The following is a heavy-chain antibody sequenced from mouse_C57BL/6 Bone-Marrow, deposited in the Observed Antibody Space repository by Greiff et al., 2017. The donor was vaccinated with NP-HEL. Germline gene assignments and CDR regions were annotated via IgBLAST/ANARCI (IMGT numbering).Heavy chain of an antibody. Sequence: QVQLQQPGAELVKPGASVKMSCKASGYTFTSYWITWVKQRPGQGLEWIGDIYPGSGSTNYIEKFKSKATLTVATSSRPAYMQLSSLTSENSSFYYCARQWTGTRLYYFDYWGQGTTLTVSS. D-gene: IGHD4-1*01. CDR3: ARQWTGTRLYYFDY. J-gene: IGHJ2*01. V-gene: IGHV1-55*01. CDR1: GYTFTSYW. CDR2: IYPGSGST.